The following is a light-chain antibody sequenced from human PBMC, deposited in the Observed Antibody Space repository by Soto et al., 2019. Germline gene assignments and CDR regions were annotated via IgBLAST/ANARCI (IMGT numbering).Light chain of an antibody. V-gene: IGKV3-20*01. CDR2: DAS. J-gene: IGKJ2*01. Sequence: EIVLTQSPGTLSLSPGERATLSCRASQSVSSSYLAWYQQKPGQAPRLLIYDASSRATGIPDRFSGSGSGTDFTLTISSLEPEAFPVYDYQQYGSSPWYTFGQGTKLEIK. CDR1: QSVSSSY. CDR3: QQYGSSPWYT.